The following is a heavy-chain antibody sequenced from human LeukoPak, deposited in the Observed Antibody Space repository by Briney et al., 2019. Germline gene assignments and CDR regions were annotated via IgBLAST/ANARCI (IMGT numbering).Heavy chain of an antibody. CDR1: GFTFSSYA. D-gene: IGHD3-10*01. J-gene: IGHJ4*02. V-gene: IGHV3-23*01. Sequence: GGSLRLSCAASGFTFSSYAMSWVRQAPGKGLEWVSAISGSGGSTYYADSVKGRFTISRDNAKNSLYLQMNSLRAEDTAVYYCARVANYYGSGSYSDYWGQGTLVTVSS. CDR2: ISGSGGST. CDR3: ARVANYYGSGSYSDY.